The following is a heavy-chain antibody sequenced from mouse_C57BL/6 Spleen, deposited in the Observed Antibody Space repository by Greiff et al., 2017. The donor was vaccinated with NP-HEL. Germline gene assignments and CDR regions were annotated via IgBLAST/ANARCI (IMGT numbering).Heavy chain of an antibody. CDR2: INPNTGGT. V-gene: IGHV1-26*01. J-gene: IGHJ3*01. Sequence: VQLQQSGPELVKPGASVKISCKASGYTFTDYYMNWVKQSHGKSLEWIGDINPNTGGTSYNQKFKGKATLTADKSSSTAYMELRSLTSEASADYSCERFSSDYHCADWGQGTLVTVSA. CDR3: ERFSSDYHCAD. CDR1: GYTFTDYY. D-gene: IGHD2-4*01.